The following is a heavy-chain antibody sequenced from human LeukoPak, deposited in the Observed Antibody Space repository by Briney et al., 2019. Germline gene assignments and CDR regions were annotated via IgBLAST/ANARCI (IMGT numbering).Heavy chain of an antibody. V-gene: IGHV4-4*02. D-gene: IGHD2-2*01. CDR2: IYHSGST. CDR3: ARDQGVVPAALFTYNWFDP. CDR1: GGSISSSNW. Sequence: SETLSLTCAVSGGSISSSNWWSWVRQPPGKGLEWIGEIYHSGSTNYNPSLKSRVTISVDTSKNQFSLKLSSVTAADTAVYYCARDQGVVPAALFTYNWFDPWGQGTLVTVSS. J-gene: IGHJ5*02.